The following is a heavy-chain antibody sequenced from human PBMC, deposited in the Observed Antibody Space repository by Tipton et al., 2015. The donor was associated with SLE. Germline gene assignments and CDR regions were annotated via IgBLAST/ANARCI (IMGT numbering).Heavy chain of an antibody. CDR1: GASISSHY. CDR2: IHYSGST. Sequence: TLSLTCTVSGASISSHYWSWIRQPPGGGLEWIGYIHYSGSTNYNPSLKSRVTISVDTSKSQFSLKLRSVTAADTAVFYCARGAARGDYDSSGYYTWDYWGQGSLVTVSS. D-gene: IGHD3-22*01. CDR3: ARGAARGDYDSSGYYTWDY. J-gene: IGHJ4*02. V-gene: IGHV4-59*11.